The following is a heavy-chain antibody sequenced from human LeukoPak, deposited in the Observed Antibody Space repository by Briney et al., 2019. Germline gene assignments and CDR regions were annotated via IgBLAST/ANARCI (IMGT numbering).Heavy chain of an antibody. CDR1: GYTFTTYA. J-gene: IGHJ5*02. CDR2: IIPIFGTA. Sequence: SVKVSCKASGYTFTTYAMNWVRLAPGQGLEWMGGIIPIFGTANYAQKFQGRVTITADESTSTAYMELSSLRSEDTAVYYCASRISSSWYGWFDPWGQGTLVTVSS. V-gene: IGHV1-69*13. CDR3: ASRISSSWYGWFDP. D-gene: IGHD6-13*01.